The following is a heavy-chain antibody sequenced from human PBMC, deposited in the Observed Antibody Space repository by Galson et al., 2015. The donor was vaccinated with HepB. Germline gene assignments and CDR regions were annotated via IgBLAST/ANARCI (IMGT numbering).Heavy chain of an antibody. CDR2: INHSGST. CDR1: GGSFSGYY. CDR3: AVRGSYYVFDY. V-gene: IGHV4-34*01. D-gene: IGHD1-26*01. Sequence: SETLSLTCAVYGGSFSGYYWSWIRQPPGKGLEWIGEINHSGSTNYNPSLKSRVTISVDTSKNQFSLKLSSVTAADTAVYYCAVRGSYYVFDYWGQGTLVTVSS. J-gene: IGHJ4*02.